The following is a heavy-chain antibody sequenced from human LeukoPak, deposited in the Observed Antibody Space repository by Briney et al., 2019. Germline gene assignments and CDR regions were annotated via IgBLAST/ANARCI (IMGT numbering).Heavy chain of an antibody. D-gene: IGHD3-10*01. CDR3: ARDLRYYGTGSYPPAFDI. Sequence: GGSLRLSCAASGFTFSSYEMNWVRLAPGKGLEWVSYISSSGSTIYYADSVKGRFTISRDNAKNSLYLQMNSLRAEDTAVYYCARDLRYYGTGSYPPAFDICGQGTMVTVSS. J-gene: IGHJ3*02. V-gene: IGHV3-48*03. CDR2: ISSSGSTI. CDR1: GFTFSSYE.